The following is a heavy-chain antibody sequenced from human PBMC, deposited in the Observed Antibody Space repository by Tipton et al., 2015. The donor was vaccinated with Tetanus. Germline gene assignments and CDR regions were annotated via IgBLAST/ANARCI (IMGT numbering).Heavy chain of an antibody. J-gene: IGHJ3*01. D-gene: IGHD5-24*01. Sequence: TLSLTCTVSGGSISGSPYFWNWVRQSPGKGLEWIGEISHSGSSSYSPSLKSRVTISVDTSKNQFSLRLRSVAAADTAVYYCARGGRDAYNNPLGAFDVWGRGTTVTVSS. CDR2: ISHSGSS. V-gene: IGHV4-34*01. CDR1: GGSISGSPYF. CDR3: ARGGRDAYNNPLGAFDV.